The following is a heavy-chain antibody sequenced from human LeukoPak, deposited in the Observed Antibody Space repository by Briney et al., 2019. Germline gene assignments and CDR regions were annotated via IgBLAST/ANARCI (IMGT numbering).Heavy chain of an antibody. D-gene: IGHD5-12*01. CDR2: INPNSGGT. J-gene: IGHJ4*02. CDR1: GYTFTGYY. CDR3: ARDQEGGYDLGNFDY. V-gene: IGHV1-2*02. Sequence: GASVKVSCKASGYTFTGYYMHWVRRAPGQGLEWMGWINPNSGGTNYAQKFQGRVTMTRDTSISTAYMELSRLRSDDTAVYYCARDQEGGYDLGNFDYWGQGTLVTVSS.